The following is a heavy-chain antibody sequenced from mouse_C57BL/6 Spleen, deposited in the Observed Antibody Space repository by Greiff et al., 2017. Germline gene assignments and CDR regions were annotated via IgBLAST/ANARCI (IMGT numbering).Heavy chain of an antibody. CDR1: GYTFTDYN. J-gene: IGHJ2*01. Sequence: EVQLQQSGPELVKPGASVKMSCKASGYTFTDYNMHWVKQSHGKSLEWIGYINPNNGGTSYNQKFKGKATLTVNKSSSTAYMELRSLTSEDSAVYYCAREEGLITTVPFDYWGQGTTLTVSS. CDR2: INPNNGGT. V-gene: IGHV1-22*01. CDR3: AREEGLITTVPFDY. D-gene: IGHD1-1*01.